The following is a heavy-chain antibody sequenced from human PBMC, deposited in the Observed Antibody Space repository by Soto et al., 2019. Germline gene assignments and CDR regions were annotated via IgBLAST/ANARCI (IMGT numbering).Heavy chain of an antibody. J-gene: IGHJ6*02. V-gene: IGHV3-7*05. Sequence: PGGSLRLSCAASGFTFSSYWMSWVRQAPGKGLEWVANIKQDGSEKYYVDSVKGRFTISRDNAKNSLYLQMNSLRAEDTAVYYCARADTAMVSRSMDVWGQGTTVTVSS. CDR2: IKQDGSEK. CDR3: ARADTAMVSRSMDV. D-gene: IGHD5-18*01. CDR1: GFTFSSYW.